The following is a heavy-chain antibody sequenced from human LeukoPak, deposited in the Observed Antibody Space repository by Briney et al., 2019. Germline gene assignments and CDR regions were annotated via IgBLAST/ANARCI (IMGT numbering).Heavy chain of an antibody. V-gene: IGHV3-23*01. Sequence: PGGSLRLSCAASGFTFSSYAMSWVRQAPGKGLEWVSAISGSGGSTYYADSVKGRFTISRDNSKNTLYLQMNSLRAEDTAVYYCAVPGSYGHSNFDYWGQGTLVTVSS. CDR2: ISGSGGST. CDR3: AVPGSYGHSNFDY. J-gene: IGHJ4*02. CDR1: GFTFSSYA. D-gene: IGHD1-26*01.